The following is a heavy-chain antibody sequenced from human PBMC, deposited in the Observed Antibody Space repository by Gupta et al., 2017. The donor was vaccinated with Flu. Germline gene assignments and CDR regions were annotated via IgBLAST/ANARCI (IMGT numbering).Heavy chain of an antibody. D-gene: IGHD2-15*01. CDR3: ARGWRWWREGYSFDY. V-gene: IGHV4-34*01. CDR2: INHSGST. J-gene: IGHJ4*02. Sequence: QVQLQQWGAGLLKPSETLSLTCAVYGGSFSGYYWSWIRQPPGKGLEWIGEINHSGSTNYNPSLKSRVTISVDTSKNQFSLKLSSVTAADTAVYYCARGWRWWREGYSFDYWGQGTLVTVSS. CDR1: GGSFSGYY.